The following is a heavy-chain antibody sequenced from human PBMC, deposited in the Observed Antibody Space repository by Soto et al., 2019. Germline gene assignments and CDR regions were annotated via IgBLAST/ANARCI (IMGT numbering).Heavy chain of an antibody. CDR2: IYYSGST. CDR1: GGSISSYY. Sequence: SETLSLTCTVSGGSISSYYWSWIRQPPGKGLEWIGYIYYSGSTNYNPSLKSRVTISVDTSKNQFSLKLSSVTAADTAVYYCARGRVRCYYGLGDWGQGTTVTVSS. J-gene: IGHJ6*02. V-gene: IGHV4-59*12. D-gene: IGHD2-8*01. CDR3: ARGRVRCYYGLGD.